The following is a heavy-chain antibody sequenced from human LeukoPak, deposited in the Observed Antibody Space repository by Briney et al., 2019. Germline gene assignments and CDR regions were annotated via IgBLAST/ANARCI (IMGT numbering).Heavy chain of an antibody. CDR3: ARSIAAAGTLDY. J-gene: IGHJ4*02. CDR2: IIPIFGTA. Sequence: SVKVSCKASGGTFSSYAISWVRQAPGQGLEWMGGIIPIFGTANYAQKFQSRVTITADESTSTAYMELSSLRSEDTAVYYCARSIAAAGTLDYWGQGTLVTVSS. V-gene: IGHV1-69*13. D-gene: IGHD6-13*01. CDR1: GGTFSSYA.